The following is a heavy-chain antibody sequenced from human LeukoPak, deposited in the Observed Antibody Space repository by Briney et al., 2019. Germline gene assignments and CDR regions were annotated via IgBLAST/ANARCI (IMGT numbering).Heavy chain of an antibody. Sequence: ASVKVSCKASGYTFSSHDINWVRQASGHGLEWMGWMNPDSGITGYAQKFRGRVTMTRDTSKNTAYMELSSLRSEDTAVYYCARTPSYNFDRSGYYVYYFDYWGQGTLVTVSS. CDR1: GYTFSSHD. J-gene: IGHJ4*02. V-gene: IGHV1-8*01. D-gene: IGHD3-22*01. CDR2: MNPDSGIT. CDR3: ARTPSYNFDRSGYYVYYFDY.